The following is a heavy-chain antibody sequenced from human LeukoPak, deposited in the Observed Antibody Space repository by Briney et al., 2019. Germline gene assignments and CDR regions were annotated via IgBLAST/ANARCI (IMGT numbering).Heavy chain of an antibody. CDR3: AREAHTIFGVVIFDY. CDR1: GGSISSYS. Sequence: PSETLSLTCTVSGGSISSYSWSWIRQPPGKGLEWIGYIYYSGSTNYNPSLKSRVTISVDTSKNQFSLKLSSVTAADTAVYYCAREAHTIFGVVIFDYWGQGTLVTVSS. CDR2: IYYSGST. J-gene: IGHJ4*02. V-gene: IGHV4-59*01. D-gene: IGHD3-3*01.